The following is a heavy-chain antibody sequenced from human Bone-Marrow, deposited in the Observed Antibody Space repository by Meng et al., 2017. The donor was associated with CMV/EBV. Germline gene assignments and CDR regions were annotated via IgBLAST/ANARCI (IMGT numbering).Heavy chain of an antibody. CDR1: GYTFTAHY. CDR3: ARMGDVLLCFGELLSTGYYGMDV. J-gene: IGHJ6*02. Sequence: ASVKVSCKASGYTFTAHYFHWVRQAPGQGLEWMGWIHPHRGDTNYAQQFQGRVTLTRDTSINTGYMELRSLRSDDTAVYYYARMGDVLLCFGELLSTGYYGMDVWGQGTTVTVSS. D-gene: IGHD3-10*01. V-gene: IGHV1-2*02. CDR2: IHPHRGDT.